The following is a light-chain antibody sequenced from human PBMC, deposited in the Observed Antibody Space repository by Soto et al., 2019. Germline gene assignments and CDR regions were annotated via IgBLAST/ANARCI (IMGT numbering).Light chain of an antibody. Sequence: EIVMTQSPATLSVSPGGRATLSCRASQSISDTLAWYQQKPRQAPRLLIYGASTRAPGFPARFSGSGSGTDFTLTISSLQSEDFAVYYCQQYNNWPWTFGQGTKVEIK. V-gene: IGKV3-15*01. CDR1: QSISDT. J-gene: IGKJ1*01. CDR3: QQYNNWPWT. CDR2: GAS.